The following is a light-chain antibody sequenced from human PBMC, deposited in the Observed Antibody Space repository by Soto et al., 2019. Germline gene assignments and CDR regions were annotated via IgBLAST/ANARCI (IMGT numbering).Light chain of an antibody. V-gene: IGKV1-27*01. J-gene: IGKJ1*01. CDR2: AAS. CDR1: QGISNY. Sequence: DIQMPQSPSSLSASVGDRVTITCRASQGISNYLAWYQQKPGKVPKLLIYAASTLQSGVPSRFSGSGSGTDVPLTISSLQPEDVSTYPCQKYKRAPWTVGQGTKVELK. CDR3: QKYKRAPWT.